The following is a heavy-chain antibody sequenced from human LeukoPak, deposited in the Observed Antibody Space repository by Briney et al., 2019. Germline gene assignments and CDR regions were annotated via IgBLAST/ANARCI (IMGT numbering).Heavy chain of an antibody. D-gene: IGHD5-24*01. CDR1: GFTSSSYG. CDR3: AKADDGYNYYYYYYGMDV. V-gene: IGHV3-30*18. J-gene: IGHJ6*02. Sequence: GGSLRLSCAASGFTSSSYGMHWVRQAPGKGLEWVAVISYDGSNKYYADSVKGRFTISRDNSKNTLYLQMNSLRAEDTAVYYCAKADDGYNYYYYYYGMDVWGQGTTVTVSS. CDR2: ISYDGSNK.